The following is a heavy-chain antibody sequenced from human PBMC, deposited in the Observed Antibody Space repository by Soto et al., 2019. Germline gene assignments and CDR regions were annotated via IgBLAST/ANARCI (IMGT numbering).Heavy chain of an antibody. CDR3: AREGASGFGMDV. D-gene: IGHD1-26*01. CDR1: GGSIRSYY. V-gene: IGHV4-4*07. CDR2: IYTSGST. Sequence: SETLSLTCNVSGGSIRSYYWSWVRQPAGKPLEWIGRIYTSGSTNYNPSLKSRVSMSVDTSKNQFSLEVTSVTAADTAVYYCAREGASGFGMDVWGQGTTVNVSS. J-gene: IGHJ6*02.